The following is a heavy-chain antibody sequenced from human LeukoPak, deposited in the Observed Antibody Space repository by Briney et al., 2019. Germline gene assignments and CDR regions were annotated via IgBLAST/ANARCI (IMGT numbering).Heavy chain of an antibody. CDR2: ISYDGRNN. D-gene: IGHD6-13*01. J-gene: IGHJ4*02. Sequence: PGRSLRLSCAASGFTFSTYGMHWVRQAPGKGLGWVAVISYDGRNNYYVDSVKGRFTISRDNSKNMLYPQMNSLRAEDTAVYYCAKRRSWYVDSWGQGTLVTVSS. V-gene: IGHV3-30*18. CDR1: GFTFSTYG. CDR3: AKRRSWYVDS.